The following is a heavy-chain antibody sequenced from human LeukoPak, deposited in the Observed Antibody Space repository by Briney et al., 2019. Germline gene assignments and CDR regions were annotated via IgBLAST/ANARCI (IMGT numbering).Heavy chain of an antibody. CDR2: IYYSGST. V-gene: IGHV4-59*01. D-gene: IGHD6-13*01. CDR1: GGSFSSYY. Sequence: PSETLSLTCAVYGGSFSSYYWSWIRQPPGKGLEWIGYIYYSGSTNYNPSLKSRVTISVDTSKNQFSLKLSSVTAADTAVYYCARASSSSWYYFDYWGQGTLVTVSS. CDR3: ARASSSSWYYFDY. J-gene: IGHJ4*02.